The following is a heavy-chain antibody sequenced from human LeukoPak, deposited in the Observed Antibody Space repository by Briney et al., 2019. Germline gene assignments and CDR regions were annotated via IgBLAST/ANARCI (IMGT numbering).Heavy chain of an antibody. V-gene: IGHV3-74*01. Sequence: GGSLRLSCVASGFTFSSYWMHWVRQDPRKGLVWVSRINGDGRNINYADSVRGRFTISRDNAKNTLYLQMNTLRVEDTAVYYCTRDLMDYDVSTGLHHYYMDVWGQGTTVTVSS. CDR1: GFTFSSYW. CDR3: TRDLMDYDVSTGLHHYYMDV. CDR2: INGDGRNI. D-gene: IGHD3-9*01. J-gene: IGHJ6*02.